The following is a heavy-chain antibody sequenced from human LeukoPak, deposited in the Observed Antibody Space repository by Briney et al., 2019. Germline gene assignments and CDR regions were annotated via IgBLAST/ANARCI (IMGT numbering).Heavy chain of an antibody. J-gene: IGHJ2*01. CDR2: ISSSSSYI. CDR1: GFTFSTYS. V-gene: IGHV3-21*01. D-gene: IGHD1-26*01. CDR3: ALVGATTNWYFDL. Sequence: GGSLRLSCEVSGFTFSTYSMNWVRQAPGKGLEWVSSISSSSSYIYYADSVKGRFTISRDNAKNSLYLQMNSLRAEDTAVYYCALVGATTNWYFDLWGRGTLVTVSS.